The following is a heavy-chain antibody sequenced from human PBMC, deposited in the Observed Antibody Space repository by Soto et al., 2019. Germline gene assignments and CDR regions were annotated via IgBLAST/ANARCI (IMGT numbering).Heavy chain of an antibody. CDR3: AKGPEYSSFPEPPMD. CDR2: ISFDGNVK. Sequence: QVQLVESGGGVVQPGKSLRLSCAASGFTFSRHGMDWVRQAPGKGLEWLAVISFDGNVKYYADSVRGRFTISRDNSENTLYLQMNSLRGEDTAVYYCAKGPEYSSFPEPPMDWGQGSLVTVSS. D-gene: IGHD6-6*01. J-gene: IGHJ4*02. V-gene: IGHV3-30*18. CDR1: GFTFSRHG.